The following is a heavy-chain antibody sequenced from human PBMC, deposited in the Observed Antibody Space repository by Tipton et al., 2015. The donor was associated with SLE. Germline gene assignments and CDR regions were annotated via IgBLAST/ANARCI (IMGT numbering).Heavy chain of an antibody. CDR3: AREDLDAFDI. Sequence: TLSLTCTVSGGSISSGSYYWSWIRQPAGKGLEWIGYIYTSGSTNYNPSLKSRVTISVDTSKNQFSLKLSSVTAADTAVYYCAREDLDAFDIWGQGTMVTVSS. V-gene: IGHV4-61*09. J-gene: IGHJ3*02. CDR2: IYTSGST. CDR1: GGSISSGSYY.